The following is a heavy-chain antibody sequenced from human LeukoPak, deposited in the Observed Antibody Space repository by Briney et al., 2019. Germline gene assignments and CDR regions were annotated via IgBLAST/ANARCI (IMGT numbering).Heavy chain of an antibody. D-gene: IGHD3-10*01. J-gene: IGHJ5*02. V-gene: IGHV3-30*02. CDR2: ISFDESQK. Sequence: GGSLRLSCAASGFTFSNYGMHWVRQAPGKGLEWVALISFDESQKYYADSVKGRFTISRDNSKSTVYLQMNSLRVEDAAVYYCSKDLTSDFGGDLDPWGQGTLVTVSS. CDR3: SKDLTSDFGGDLDP. CDR1: GFTFSNYG.